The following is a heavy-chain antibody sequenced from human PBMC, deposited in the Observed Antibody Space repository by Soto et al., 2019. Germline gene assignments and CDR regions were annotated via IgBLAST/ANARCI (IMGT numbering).Heavy chain of an antibody. CDR2: ISSSRSYI. CDR3: ARGVLYYYDSSGYYPPDY. J-gene: IGHJ4*02. Sequence: GGSLRLSCAASGFTFSSYSMNWVRQAPGKGLEWVSSISSSRSYIYYADSLKGRFTISRDNAKNSLYLQMNSLRAEDTAVYYCARGVLYYYDSSGYYPPDYWGQGTLVTVSS. CDR1: GFTFSSYS. V-gene: IGHV3-21*01. D-gene: IGHD3-22*01.